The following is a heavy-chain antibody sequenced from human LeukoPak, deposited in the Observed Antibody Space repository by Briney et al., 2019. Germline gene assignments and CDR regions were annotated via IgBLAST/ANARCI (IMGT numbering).Heavy chain of an antibody. J-gene: IGHJ6*03. V-gene: IGHV1-69*13. D-gene: IGHD5-12*01. CDR3: ARDSHARGYSGYVRRHYYMDV. CDR1: GGTFSMYA. Sequence: GASVKVSCKASGGTFSMYAISWVRQAPGQGLEWMGGIIPIFGTANYAQKFQGRVTITADESTSTAYMELSSLRSEDTAVYYCARDSHARGYSGYVRRHYYMDVWGKGTTVTISS. CDR2: IIPIFGTA.